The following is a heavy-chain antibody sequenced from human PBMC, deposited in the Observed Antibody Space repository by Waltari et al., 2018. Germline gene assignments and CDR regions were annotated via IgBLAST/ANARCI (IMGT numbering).Heavy chain of an antibody. Sequence: EVQLVESGGGLVQPGGSLRLSCAASGVTFSSYSMNWVRQAPGKGLEWVSYISSSSSTIYYADSVKGRFTISRDNAKNSLYLQMNSLRAEDTAVYYCARGRDSSGFGYWGQGTLVTVSS. D-gene: IGHD3-22*01. CDR2: ISSSSSTI. CDR3: ARGRDSSGFGY. V-gene: IGHV3-48*04. CDR1: GVTFSSYS. J-gene: IGHJ4*02.